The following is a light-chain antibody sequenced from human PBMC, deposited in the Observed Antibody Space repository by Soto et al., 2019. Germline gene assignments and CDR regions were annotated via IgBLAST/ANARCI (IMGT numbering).Light chain of an antibody. CDR2: KTS. Sequence: DIHMTQSPSTLSASVGDRVTITCRASQSISVWLAWYQQKPGKAPNLLIYKTSSLETGVPSRFSVSGSVTEFTLTISSFQPDDFASYYCQHYNDYSWTFGQGTKVEIK. J-gene: IGKJ1*01. CDR3: QHYNDYSWT. V-gene: IGKV1-5*03. CDR1: QSISVW.